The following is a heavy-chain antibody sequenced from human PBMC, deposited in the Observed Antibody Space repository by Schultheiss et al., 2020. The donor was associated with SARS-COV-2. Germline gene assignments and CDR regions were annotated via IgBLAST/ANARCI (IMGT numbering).Heavy chain of an antibody. V-gene: IGHV4-38-2*02. CDR1: GYSISSGYY. D-gene: IGHD6-19*01. Sequence: SETLSLTCTVSGYSISSGYYWSWIRQPPGKGLEWIGEINHSGSTNYNPSLKSRVTISVDTSKNQFSLKLSSVTAADTAVYYCATVSSGWYFGFDYWGQGTLVTVSS. CDR3: ATVSSGWYFGFDY. J-gene: IGHJ4*02. CDR2: INHSGST.